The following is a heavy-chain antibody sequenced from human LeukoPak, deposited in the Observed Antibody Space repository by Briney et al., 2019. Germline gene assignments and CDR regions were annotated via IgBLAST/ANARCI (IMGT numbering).Heavy chain of an antibody. J-gene: IGHJ6*04. Sequence: GASVQVSCKASGYTFVDYGIGWVRQATGQEVEWMGWISGHNDDTKYAQKFQDRVTLSTDTSTTTAYMELRSLRSDDTAVYYCAKDGGPAMVTNWDYYGMDVWGKGTTVIVSS. CDR1: GYTFVDYG. V-gene: IGHV1-18*01. CDR3: AKDGGPAMVTNWDYYGMDV. CDR2: ISGHNDDT. D-gene: IGHD5-18*01.